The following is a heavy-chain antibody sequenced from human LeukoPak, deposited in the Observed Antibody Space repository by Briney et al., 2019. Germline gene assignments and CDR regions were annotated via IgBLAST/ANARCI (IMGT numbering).Heavy chain of an antibody. J-gene: IGHJ4*02. CDR3: AREWPLLNDY. D-gene: IGHD1-26*01. V-gene: IGHV3-48*01. CDR1: GVTFSPYS. CDR2: ISGRTSTI. Sequence: GGSLRLSCVVSGVTFSPYSMNWVRQAPGKGLEWVAYISGRTSTIYYADSVYGRFTISRDNAKNSLYLQMNSLRAEDTAAYYCAREWPLLNDYWGQGTLVTVSS.